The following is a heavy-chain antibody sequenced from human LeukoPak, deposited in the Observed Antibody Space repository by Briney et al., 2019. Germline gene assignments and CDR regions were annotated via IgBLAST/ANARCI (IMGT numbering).Heavy chain of an antibody. D-gene: IGHD3-9*01. CDR2: IWYDGSNK. V-gene: IGHV3-33*08. J-gene: IGHJ5*02. Sequence: GGSLRLSCAASGFTFSSYWMSWVRQAPGKGLEWVAVIWYDGSNKYYADSVKGRFTISRDNSKNTLYLQMNSLRAEDTAVYYCARGRYYDILTGNWFDPWGQGTLVTVSS. CDR1: GFTFSSYW. CDR3: ARGRYYDILTGNWFDP.